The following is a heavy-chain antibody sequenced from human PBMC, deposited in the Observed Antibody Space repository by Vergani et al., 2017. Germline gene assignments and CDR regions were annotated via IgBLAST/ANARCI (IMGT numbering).Heavy chain of an antibody. J-gene: IGHJ6*03. CDR3: AKDARLYSSIYYHYMDV. D-gene: IGHD6-13*01. CDR2: LSWNSGFI. V-gene: IGHV3-9*01. Sequence: EVQLVESGGGLIQTGRSLRLSCVGSGFTFDDYAMHWVRQAPGKGLEWVAGLSWNSGFISYADSVKGRFTISRDNAKNSLYLQMDSLRPEDTALYYCAKDARLYSSIYYHYMDVWGKGTTVTVSS. CDR1: GFTFDDYA.